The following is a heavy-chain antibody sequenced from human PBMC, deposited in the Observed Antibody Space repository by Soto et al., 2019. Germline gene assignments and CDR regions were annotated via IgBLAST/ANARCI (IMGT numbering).Heavy chain of an antibody. Sequence: SETLSLTCTVSGYSTSSGSYWAWIRQPPGKGPEWIASIYHGGTTFYNPSLKSRITISVDTSNNQLSLELTSVTAADTAVYYCARVYVMVVAGSTFDYWGHGTLVTVSS. CDR2: IYHGGTT. J-gene: IGHJ4*01. CDR1: GYSTSSGSY. CDR3: ARVYVMVVAGSTFDY. D-gene: IGHD6-19*01. V-gene: IGHV4-38-2*02.